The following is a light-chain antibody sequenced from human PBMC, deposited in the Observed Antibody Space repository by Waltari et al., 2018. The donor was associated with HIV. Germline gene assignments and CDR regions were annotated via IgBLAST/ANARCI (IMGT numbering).Light chain of an antibody. CDR1: SSDVGGYNY. CDR3: SSYRSSSAWV. V-gene: IGLV2-14*03. CDR2: DVS. J-gene: IGLJ3*02. Sequence: QSALTQPASVSGSPGQSITISCTGTSSDVGGYNYVSWYQQHPGKAPKLMIYDVSNRASGFSNRFSGSKSGNTASRTISGLQAEDEADYYCSSYRSSSAWVFGGGTKLTVL.